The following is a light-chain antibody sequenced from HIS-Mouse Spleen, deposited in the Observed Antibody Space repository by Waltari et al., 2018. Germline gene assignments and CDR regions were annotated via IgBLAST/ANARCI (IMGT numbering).Light chain of an antibody. J-gene: IGKJ1*01. CDR2: AAS. Sequence: DIQMTQSPSSLSASVGDRVTITCRASQSISSYLNWYQQKPGKAPKLLIYAASSLQSGVPSRFSGSGSGTDFTLNISSLQPEDFATYYCQQSYSTTWTFGQGTKVE. CDR3: QQSYSTTWT. V-gene: IGKV1-39*01. CDR1: QSISSY.